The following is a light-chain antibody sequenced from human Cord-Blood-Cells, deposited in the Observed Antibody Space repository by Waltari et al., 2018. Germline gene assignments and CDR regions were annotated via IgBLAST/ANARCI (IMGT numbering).Light chain of an antibody. Sequence: EIVLTQPPATLSLSPGDSATLSCRASQGVSSYLAWYQQKPGQAPRLLIYDASNRATGIPARFSGSGSGTDFTLTISSLEPEDFAVYYCQQRSNWPPFTFGPGTKVDIK. J-gene: IGKJ3*01. CDR1: QGVSSY. CDR3: QQRSNWPPFT. V-gene: IGKV3-11*01. CDR2: DAS.